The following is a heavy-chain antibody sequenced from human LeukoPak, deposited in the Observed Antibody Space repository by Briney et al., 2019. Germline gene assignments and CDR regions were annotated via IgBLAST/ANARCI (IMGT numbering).Heavy chain of an antibody. J-gene: IGHJ3*02. CDR3: AREQISTDAFDI. V-gene: IGHV4-30-4*08. Sequence: LRLSCAASGFTVSSNYMSWVRQAPGKGLEWIGYIYYSGSTYYNPSLKSRVTISVDTSKNQFSLNLSSVTAADTAVYYCAREQISTDAFDIWGQGTMVTVSS. CDR1: GFTVSSNY. D-gene: IGHD2-15*01. CDR2: IYYSGST.